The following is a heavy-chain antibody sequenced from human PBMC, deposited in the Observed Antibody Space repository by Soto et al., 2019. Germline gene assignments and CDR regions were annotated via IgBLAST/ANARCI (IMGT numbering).Heavy chain of an antibody. D-gene: IGHD1-7*01. V-gene: IGHV3-11*01. Sequence: GGSLRLSCAASGFTFSDYYMSWIRQAPGKGLEWVSYISSSGSTIYYADSVKGRFTISRDNAKNSLYLQMNSLRAEDTAVYYCARLNYEGFFVFAYYMDVWGKGTTVTVSS. CDR1: GFTFSDYY. J-gene: IGHJ6*03. CDR3: ARLNYEGFFVFAYYMDV. CDR2: ISSSGSTI.